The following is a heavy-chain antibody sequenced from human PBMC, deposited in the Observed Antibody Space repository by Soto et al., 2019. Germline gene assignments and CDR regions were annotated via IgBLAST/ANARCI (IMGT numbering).Heavy chain of an antibody. Sequence: SETLSLTCTVSGGSISGYHWSWIRQPPGKGLEWIGCIYYSGSTNYNPSLMSRVTISVDTSKKHFSLKLSSVTAADTAVYYCARASDSSRSWFDPWGQGTLVTVSS. CDR3: ARASDSSRSWFDP. CDR2: IYYSGST. J-gene: IGHJ5*02. D-gene: IGHD3-22*01. V-gene: IGHV4-59*01. CDR1: GGSISGYH.